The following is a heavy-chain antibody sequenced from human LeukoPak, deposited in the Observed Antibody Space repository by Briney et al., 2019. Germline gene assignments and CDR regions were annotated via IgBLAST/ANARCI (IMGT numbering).Heavy chain of an antibody. D-gene: IGHD1-26*01. CDR3: ARLIVGAIKN. J-gene: IGHJ4*02. V-gene: IGHV3-7*01. Sequence: GGSLRLYCAAAGFTFSCHWMNLVGHAPGKGLEWVANIKQDGSEKYYVDSVKGRFTISRDNAKNSLYLQMNSLRAEDTAVYYCARLIVGAIKNWGQGTLVTVSS. CDR2: IKQDGSEK. CDR1: GFTFSCHW.